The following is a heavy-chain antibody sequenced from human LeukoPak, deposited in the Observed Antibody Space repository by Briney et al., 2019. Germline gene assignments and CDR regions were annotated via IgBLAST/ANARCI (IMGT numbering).Heavy chain of an antibody. J-gene: IGHJ4*02. CDR3: ARDKEDSSGFPLGY. CDR2: INSYGSST. CDR1: GFTFSSYW. V-gene: IGHV3-74*01. D-gene: IGHD3-22*01. Sequence: PGGSLRLSCAASGFTFSSYWMHWVRQAPGKGLVWVSRINSYGSSTRYADSVKGRFTISRDNAKNTLYLQMNSLRAEDTAVYYCARDKEDSSGFPLGYWGQGTLVTVSS.